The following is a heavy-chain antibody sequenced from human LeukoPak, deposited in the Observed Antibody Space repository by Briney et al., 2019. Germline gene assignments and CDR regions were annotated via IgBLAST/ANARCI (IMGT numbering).Heavy chain of an antibody. D-gene: IGHD2-15*01. Sequence: GASVKVSCKASGYTFTSYYMHWVRQAPGQGLEWMGIINPSGGSTSYAQKFQGRVTMTRDMSTSTVYMELSSLRSEDTAVYYCARDGGYCSGGSCSSELGRGNWFDPWGQGTLVTVSS. CDR3: ARDGGYCSGGSCSSELGRGNWFDP. J-gene: IGHJ5*02. V-gene: IGHV1-46*01. CDR2: INPSGGST. CDR1: GYTFTSYY.